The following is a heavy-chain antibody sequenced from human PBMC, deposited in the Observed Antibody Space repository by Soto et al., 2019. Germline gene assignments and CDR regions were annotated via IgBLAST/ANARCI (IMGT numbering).Heavy chain of an antibody. CDR3: GRGMTTVTTLDY. D-gene: IGHD4-4*01. Sequence: PSETLSLTCTVSGGSISSYYWSWIRQPPGKGLEWIGYIYHSGSTYYNPSLKSRVTISVDRSKNQFSLKLSSVTAADTAVYYCGRGMTTVTTLDYWGQGTLVTVSS. CDR2: IYHSGST. J-gene: IGHJ4*02. CDR1: GGSISSYY. V-gene: IGHV4-59*12.